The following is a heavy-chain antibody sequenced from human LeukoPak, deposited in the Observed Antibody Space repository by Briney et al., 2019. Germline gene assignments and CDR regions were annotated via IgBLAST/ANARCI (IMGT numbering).Heavy chain of an antibody. V-gene: IGHV3-23*01. CDR2: TGGSDDNT. D-gene: IGHD6-25*01. CDR3: TKDLMTGFSSGWYLAY. Sequence: PGGSLRLSCEGSGFSINGYAMSWVRQAPGKGLEWVAVTGGSDDNTHYADSVKGRFSISRATSENRLFLQMNSLRPDDSALYYCTKDLMTGFSSGWYLAYWGQGTLVTVSS. CDR1: GFSINGYA. J-gene: IGHJ4*02.